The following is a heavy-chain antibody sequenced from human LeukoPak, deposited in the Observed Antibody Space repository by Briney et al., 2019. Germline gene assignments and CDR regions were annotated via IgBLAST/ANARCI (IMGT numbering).Heavy chain of an antibody. J-gene: IGHJ4*02. CDR3: ARGPSKSPSAHSPIGDY. V-gene: IGHV3-53*01. CDR2: INGGGST. CDR1: GFSVSSNY. D-gene: IGHD2-21*01. Sequence: PGGSLRLSCAASGFSVSSNYMSWVRQAPGRGPAWVSLINGGGSTYYADSVRGRFTISRVNSRNTLYLQMNSLRAEDTAVYYCARGPSKSPSAHSPIGDYWGRGTLVTVSS.